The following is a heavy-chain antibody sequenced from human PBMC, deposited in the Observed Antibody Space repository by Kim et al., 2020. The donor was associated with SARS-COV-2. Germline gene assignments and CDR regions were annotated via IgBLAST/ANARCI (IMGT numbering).Heavy chain of an antibody. V-gene: IGHV3-15*01. Sequence: GGSLRLSCAASGFSFSKAWMSWVRQAPGKGLEWVGRIKSKTDGETTDYAAPVKGRFTISRDDSKNTLYLQMNSLKTDDTAVYYCATFLWFGERGEEYWGQGTLVTVSS. CDR1: GFSFSKAW. CDR2: IKSKTDGETT. J-gene: IGHJ4*02. CDR3: ATFLWFGERGEEY. D-gene: IGHD3-10*01.